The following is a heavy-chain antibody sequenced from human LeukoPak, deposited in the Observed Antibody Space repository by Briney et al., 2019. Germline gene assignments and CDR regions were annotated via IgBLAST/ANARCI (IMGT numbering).Heavy chain of an antibody. CDR2: IYTSGST. CDR1: GGSISSGSYY. D-gene: IGHD2-2*01. J-gene: IGHJ6*02. Sequence: SQTLSLTCTVSGGSISSGSYYWSWIRQPAGKGLEWIGRIYTSGSTNYNPSLKSRVTISVDTSKNQFSLKLSSVTAADTAVYYCARAPANVVVPAANYYYYGMDVWGQGTTVTVSS. CDR3: ARAPANVVVPAANYYYYGMDV. V-gene: IGHV4-61*02.